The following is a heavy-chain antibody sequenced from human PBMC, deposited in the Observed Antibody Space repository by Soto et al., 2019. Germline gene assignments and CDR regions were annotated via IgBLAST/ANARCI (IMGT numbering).Heavy chain of an antibody. CDR1: GGSISSGDYY. CDR3: AAWGARPYRSGWPFDY. Sequence: PSETLSLTCTVSGGSISSGDYYWSWIRQPPGKGLEWIGYIYYSGSTYYNPSLKSRVTISVDTSKNQFSLKLSSVTAADTAVYYCAAWGARPYRSGWPFDYWGQGTLVTVSS. J-gene: IGHJ4*02. V-gene: IGHV4-30-4*01. D-gene: IGHD6-19*01. CDR2: IYYSGST.